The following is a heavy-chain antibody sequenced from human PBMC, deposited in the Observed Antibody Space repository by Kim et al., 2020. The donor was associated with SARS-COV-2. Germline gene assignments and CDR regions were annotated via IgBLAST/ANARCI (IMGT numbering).Heavy chain of an antibody. Sequence: GGSLRLSCTTSGFTFTGYAMSWVRQAPGKGLEWVSSIDGSDGTTYYVDSVKGRFTISRDNSKNTLYLQMSSLRADDTAVYFCMIGGWGSIWGHWCQGTLV. CDR3: MIGGWGSIWGH. V-gene: IGHV3-23*01. CDR2: IDGSDGTT. D-gene: IGHD2-21*01. J-gene: IGHJ4*02. CDR1: GFTFTGYA.